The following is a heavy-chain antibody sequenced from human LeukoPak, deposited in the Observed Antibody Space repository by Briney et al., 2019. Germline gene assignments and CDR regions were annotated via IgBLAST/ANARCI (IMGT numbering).Heavy chain of an antibody. CDR1: GFTFSSYA. Sequence: QPGGSLRLSCAASGFTFSSYAMSWVRQAPGKGLEWVSAISGSGGSTYYADSVKGRFTISRDNSKNTLYLQMNSLKTEDTAVYYCNTDSLLLNYWGQGTLVTVSS. D-gene: IGHD2-15*01. CDR2: ISGSGGST. CDR3: NTDSLLLNY. V-gene: IGHV3-23*01. J-gene: IGHJ4*02.